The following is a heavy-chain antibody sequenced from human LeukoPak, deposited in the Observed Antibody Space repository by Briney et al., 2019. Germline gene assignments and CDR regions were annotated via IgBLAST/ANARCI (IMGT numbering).Heavy chain of an antibody. CDR1: GFTVSSNY. D-gene: IGHD3-16*01. V-gene: IGHV3-66*01. Sequence: GGSLRLSCAASGFTVSSNYVSWVRQAPGKGLEWVSVIYSGGSTYYADSVKGRFTISRDNSKNTLYLQMNSLRAEDTALYYCVRRGSKTYDFVYWGQGTLVIVSP. CDR2: IYSGGST. J-gene: IGHJ4*02. CDR3: VRRGSKTYDFVY.